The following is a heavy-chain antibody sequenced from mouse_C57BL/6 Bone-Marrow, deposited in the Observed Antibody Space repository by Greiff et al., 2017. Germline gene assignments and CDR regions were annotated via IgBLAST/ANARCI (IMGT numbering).Heavy chain of an antibody. J-gene: IGHJ3*01. CDR1: GFNIKDDY. D-gene: IGHD1-1*01. CDR2: IDPENGDT. CDR3: TTTLRPFAY. V-gene: IGHV14-4*01. Sequence: VQLQQSGAGLVRPGASVKLSCTASGFNIKDDYLHWVQQRPEQGLEWIGWIDPENGDTEYASKFQGKATITADTSSNTAYLQLSSLTSEDTAVYYCTTTLRPFAYWGQGTLVTVSA.